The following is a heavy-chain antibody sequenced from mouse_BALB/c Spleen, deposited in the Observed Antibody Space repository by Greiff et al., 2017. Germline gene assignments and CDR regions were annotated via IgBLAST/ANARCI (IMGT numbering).Heavy chain of an antibody. CDR2: IAPGSGST. Sequence: DLVKPGASVKLSCKASGYTFTSYWINWIKQRPGQGLEWIGRIAPGSGSTYYNEMFKGKATLTVDTSSSTAYIQLSSLSSEDSAVYFCAREGHYYAMDYWGQGTSVTVSA. D-gene: IGHD3-1*01. J-gene: IGHJ4*01. V-gene: IGHV1S41*01. CDR1: GYTFTSYW. CDR3: AREGHYYAMDY.